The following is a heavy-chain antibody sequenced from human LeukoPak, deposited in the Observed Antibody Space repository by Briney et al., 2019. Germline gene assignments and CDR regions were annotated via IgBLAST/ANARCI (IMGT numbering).Heavy chain of an antibody. D-gene: IGHD3-22*01. CDR1: GGSISSSSYY. Sequence: PSETLSLTCTVSGGSISSSSYYWGWIRQPPGKGLEWIGSIYYSGSTYYNPSLKSRVTISVDTSKNQFSLKLSSVTAADTAVYYCARFIDYYDSSGYQYYFDYWGQGTLVTVSS. CDR3: ARFIDYYDSSGYQYYFDY. V-gene: IGHV4-39*07. CDR2: IYYSGST. J-gene: IGHJ4*02.